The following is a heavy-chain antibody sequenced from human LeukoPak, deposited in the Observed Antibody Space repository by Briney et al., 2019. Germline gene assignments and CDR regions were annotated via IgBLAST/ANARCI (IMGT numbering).Heavy chain of an antibody. CDR1: GGTFSSYA. CDR3: ARGVYGDYLEYFQH. Sequence: SVKVSCKASGGTFSSYAISWVRQAPGQELEWMGGIIPIFGTANYAQKFQGRVTITTDESTSTAYMELSSLRSEDTAVYYCARGVYGDYLEYFQHWGQGTLVTVSS. D-gene: IGHD4-17*01. J-gene: IGHJ1*01. V-gene: IGHV1-69*05. CDR2: IIPIFGTA.